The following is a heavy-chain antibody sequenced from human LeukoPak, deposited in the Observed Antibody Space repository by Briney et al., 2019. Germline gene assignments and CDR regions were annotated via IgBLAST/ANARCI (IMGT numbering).Heavy chain of an antibody. CDR1: GFTFSSYW. Sequence: GGSLRLSCAASGFTFSSYWMHWVRQAPGKGLVWVSRINSDGSSTSYADSVKGRFTISRDNAKNSLYLQMNSLRAEDTALYYCAKDLHYDILTGYYDYWGQGTLVTVSS. J-gene: IGHJ4*02. V-gene: IGHV3-74*01. CDR2: INSDGSST. D-gene: IGHD3-9*01. CDR3: AKDLHYDILTGYYDY.